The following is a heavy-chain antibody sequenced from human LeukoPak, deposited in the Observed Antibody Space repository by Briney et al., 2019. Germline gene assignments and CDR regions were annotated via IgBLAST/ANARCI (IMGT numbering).Heavy chain of an antibody. CDR1: GFAFSSYW. CDR2: IKQDGSEK. D-gene: IGHD5-18*01. Sequence: GGSLRLSCAASGFAFSSYWMSWVRQAPGKGLEWVANIKQDGSEKYYVDSVKGRFTISRDYAKNSLYLQMNSLRVEDTAVYYCARDLGDAAMPSFDYWGQGTLVTVSS. CDR3: ARDLGDAAMPSFDY. V-gene: IGHV3-7*01. J-gene: IGHJ4*02.